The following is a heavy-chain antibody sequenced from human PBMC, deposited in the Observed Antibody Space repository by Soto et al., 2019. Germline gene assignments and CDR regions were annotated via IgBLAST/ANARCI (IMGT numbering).Heavy chain of an antibody. CDR2: IYYSGST. V-gene: IGHV4-59*01. D-gene: IGHD3-10*01. CDR3: ARELYYGSGSYYNGGENWFDP. J-gene: IGHJ5*02. CDR1: GGSISSYY. Sequence: SESLSLTCTVSGGSISSYYWSWIRQPPGKGLEWIGYIYYSGSTNYNPSLKSRVTISVDTSKNQFSLKLSSVTAADTAVYYCARELYYGSGSYYNGGENWFDPWGQGTLVTVSS.